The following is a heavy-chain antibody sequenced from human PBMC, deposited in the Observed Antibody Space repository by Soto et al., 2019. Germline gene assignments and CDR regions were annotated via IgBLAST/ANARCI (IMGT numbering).Heavy chain of an antibody. CDR1: GFSFDDFA. D-gene: IGHD1-20*01. CDR2: MTWNSGAI. V-gene: IGHV3-9*01. CDR3: AKGGHNFQYYYLDV. Sequence: GGSLRLSCAASGFSFDDFAMHWVRQAPGKGLEWVSSMTWNSGAIDYADSVKGRFTMSRDNAKKFLYLQMNRLGVEDTALYYCAKGGHNFQYYYLDVWGKGTMVTVSS. J-gene: IGHJ6*03.